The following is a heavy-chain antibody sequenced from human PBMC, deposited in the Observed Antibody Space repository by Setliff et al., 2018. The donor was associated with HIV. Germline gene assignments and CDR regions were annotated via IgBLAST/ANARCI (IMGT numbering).Heavy chain of an antibody. CDR3: TTYSGYTDGPVEKYFDY. Sequence: GGSLRLSCAASRFTFTNAWMTWVRQAPGKGLEWLGRIQSKIDGGTTDHAAPVTGRFTISRDDSRNTLYLQMNSLKTEDTAVYYCTTYSGYTDGPVEKYFDYWGQGTLVTVSS. D-gene: IGHD5-12*01. V-gene: IGHV3-15*01. CDR2: IQSKIDGGTT. CDR1: RFTFTNAW. J-gene: IGHJ4*02.